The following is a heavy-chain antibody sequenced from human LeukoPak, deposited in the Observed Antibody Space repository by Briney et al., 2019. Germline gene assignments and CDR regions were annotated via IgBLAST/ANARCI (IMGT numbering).Heavy chain of an antibody. Sequence: SQTLSLTCTVSGGSISSGGYYWSWIRQHPGTGLEWIGYIYYSGSTYYNPSLKSRVTISVDTSKNQFSLKLSSVTAADTAVYYRARGPVVPAAIIWFDPWGQGTLVTVSS. J-gene: IGHJ5*02. V-gene: IGHV4-31*03. CDR3: ARGPVVPAAIIWFDP. CDR2: IYYSGST. CDR1: GGSISSGGYY. D-gene: IGHD2-2*02.